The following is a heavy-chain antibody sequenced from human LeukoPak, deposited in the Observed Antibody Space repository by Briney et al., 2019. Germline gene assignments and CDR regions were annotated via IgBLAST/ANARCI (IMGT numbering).Heavy chain of an antibody. CDR3: ARAVLWAQEAFDI. CDR2: TYYRSNAYN. J-gene: IGHJ3*02. CDR1: GHSVSSNSSA. Sequence: SQTLSLTCAVSGHSVSSNSSAWHWIRQSPSRGLESLARTYYRSNAYNDYAVAVKTRISINPATSKNQFSLQLNSVTPEDTAVYYCARAVLWAQEAFDIWGQGTMVTVSS. V-gene: IGHV6-1*01. D-gene: IGHD3-10*01.